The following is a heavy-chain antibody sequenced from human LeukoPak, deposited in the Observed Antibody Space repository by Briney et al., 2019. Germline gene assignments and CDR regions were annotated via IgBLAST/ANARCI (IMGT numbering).Heavy chain of an antibody. CDR1: GGSSSGYY. CDR2: INHSGST. D-gene: IGHD1-26*01. J-gene: IGHJ6*03. Sequence: PSETLSLTCAVYGGSSSGYYWSWIRQPPGKGLEWIGEINHSGSTNYNPSLKSRVTISVDTSKNQFSLKLSSVTAADTAVYYCAIKVDPSYYYYYYMDVWGKGTTVTVSS. CDR3: AIKVDPSYYYYYYMDV. V-gene: IGHV4-34*01.